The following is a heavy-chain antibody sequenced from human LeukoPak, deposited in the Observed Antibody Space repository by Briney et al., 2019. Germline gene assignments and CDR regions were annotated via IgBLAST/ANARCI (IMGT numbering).Heavy chain of an antibody. CDR1: GFTFNKAW. J-gene: IGHJ4*02. CDR2: IKGEADGETT. CDR3: TTIGGGYCSRMSCYRDY. V-gene: IGHV3-15*01. Sequence: GSLRLSCAASGFTFNKAWMTWVRQAPGKGLEWVGRIKGEADGETTDYAAPVKGRFTMLRDDSKNTLYLQMDGLKTEDTAVYYCTTIGGGYCSRMSCYRDYWGQGTLVTVSS. D-gene: IGHD2-2*01.